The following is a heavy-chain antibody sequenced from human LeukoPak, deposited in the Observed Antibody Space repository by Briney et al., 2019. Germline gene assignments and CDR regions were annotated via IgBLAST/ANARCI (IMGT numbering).Heavy chain of an antibody. Sequence: PSETLSLTCSVSGGSIYNSAYHWGWIRQPPGKGLEWIGRIYYSGSTYHNPSLKSRVTISVDTSKNQFSLKLSSVTAADTAVYYCARPGEVYYYDSSGYPAHYFDYWGQGTLVTVSS. CDR3: ARPGEVYYYDSSGYPAHYFDY. CDR2: IYYSGST. D-gene: IGHD3-22*01. V-gene: IGHV4-39*01. CDR1: GGSIYNSAYH. J-gene: IGHJ4*02.